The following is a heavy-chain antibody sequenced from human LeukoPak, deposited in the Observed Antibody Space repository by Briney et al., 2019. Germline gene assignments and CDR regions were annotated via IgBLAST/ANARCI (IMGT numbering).Heavy chain of an antibody. CDR1: GFTFSSHG. V-gene: IGHV3-74*01. Sequence: GGSLRLSCAASGFTFSSHGMHWVRQAPGKGLVWVAHVSTDGTSTSSVDSVKGRFTISRDNAKNTLYLQMNSLRAEDTAVYYCARDSPNYSKGAIDIWGQGTVVTVSS. CDR2: VSTDGTST. CDR3: ARDSPNYSKGAIDI. J-gene: IGHJ3*02. D-gene: IGHD1-7*01.